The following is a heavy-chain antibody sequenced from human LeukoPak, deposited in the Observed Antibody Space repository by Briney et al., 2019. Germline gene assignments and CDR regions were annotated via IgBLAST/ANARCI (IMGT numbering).Heavy chain of an antibody. V-gene: IGHV1-18*01. CDR1: GGTFSSYA. CDR2: ISAYNGNT. CDR3: ARVGYYGSDREGTADY. J-gene: IGHJ4*02. Sequence: ASVKVSCKASGGTFSSYAISWVRQAPGQGLEWMGWISAYNGNTNYAQKLQGRVTMTTDTSTSTAYMELRSLRSDDTAVYYCARVGYYGSDREGTADYWGQGTLVTVSS. D-gene: IGHD3-10*01.